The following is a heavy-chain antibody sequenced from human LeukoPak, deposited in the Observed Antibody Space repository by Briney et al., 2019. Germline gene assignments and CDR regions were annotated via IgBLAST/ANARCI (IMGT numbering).Heavy chain of an antibody. CDR2: IRGKAYGGTT. V-gene: IGHV3-49*03. CDR3: SRDSSGYSYYFDY. D-gene: IGHD3-22*01. CDR1: GFIFGDYG. J-gene: IGHJ4*02. Sequence: GSLRLSCTASGFIFGDYGMSWFRQAPGKGLEWVGFIRGKAYGGTTEYAASVKGRFTISRDDSKSIAYLQMNSLKTEDTAVYYCSRDSSGYSYYFDYWGQGTLVTVS.